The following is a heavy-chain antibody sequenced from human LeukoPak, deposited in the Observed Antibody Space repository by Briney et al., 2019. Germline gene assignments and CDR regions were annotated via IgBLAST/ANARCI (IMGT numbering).Heavy chain of an antibody. CDR2: ISAYNGNT. J-gene: IGHJ5*02. D-gene: IGHD3-9*01. V-gene: IGHV1-18*01. Sequence: ASVKVSCTASGYTFTSYGISCVRQAPGQGLEWMGWISAYNGNTNYAQKLKGRVTMTTDTSTSTAYMELRSLRSDDTAVYYCASGRMYYDILTGYYMGNWFDPWGQGTLVTVSS. CDR1: GYTFTSYG. CDR3: ASGRMYYDILTGYYMGNWFDP.